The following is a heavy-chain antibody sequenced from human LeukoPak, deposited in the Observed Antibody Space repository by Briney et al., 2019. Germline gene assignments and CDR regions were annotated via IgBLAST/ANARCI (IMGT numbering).Heavy chain of an antibody. D-gene: IGHD4-17*01. Sequence: PGGSLRLPCVVSGFTFSSYAMSWVRQAPGKGLEWVSAISGSGDSTYYAESVKGRFTISRDTSKNTVHLQMNSLRAVDTAIYYCAKGVTYGYYFDSWGQGTLVTVSP. V-gene: IGHV3-23*01. CDR1: GFTFSSYA. CDR2: ISGSGDST. J-gene: IGHJ4*02. CDR3: AKGVTYGYYFDS.